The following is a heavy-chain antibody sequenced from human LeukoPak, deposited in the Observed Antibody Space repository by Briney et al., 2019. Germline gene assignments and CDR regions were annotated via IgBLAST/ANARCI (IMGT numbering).Heavy chain of an antibody. CDR2: ISSSSSHI. J-gene: IGHJ4*02. D-gene: IGHD3-3*01. Sequence: GGSLRLSCAASGFTFSSYSMNWVRQAPGKGLEWVSSISSSSSHIYYADSVKGRFTISRDNAKNSLYLQMNSLRAEDTAVYYCARDSLGFANWGQGTLVTVSS. CDR3: ARDSLGFAN. CDR1: GFTFSSYS. V-gene: IGHV3-21*01.